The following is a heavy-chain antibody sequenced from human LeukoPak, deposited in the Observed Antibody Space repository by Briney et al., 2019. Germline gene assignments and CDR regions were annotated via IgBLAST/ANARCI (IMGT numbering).Heavy chain of an antibody. D-gene: IGHD1-20*01. CDR1: GGSIRSSYYY. CDR3: AVSITGILRRLDY. CDR2: IYYSGST. J-gene: IGHJ4*02. Sequence: PSETLSLTCTVSGGSIRSSYYYWGWIRQPPGKGLEWIGSIYYSGSTYYNPSLKSRVTISVDTSKNQFSLKLSSVTAADTAVYYCAVSITGILRRLDYWGQGTLVTVSS. V-gene: IGHV4-39*01.